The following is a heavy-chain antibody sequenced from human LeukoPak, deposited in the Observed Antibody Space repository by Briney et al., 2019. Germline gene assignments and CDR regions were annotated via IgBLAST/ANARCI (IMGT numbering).Heavy chain of an antibody. CDR1: GFTFSSYE. V-gene: IGHV3-48*03. J-gene: IGHJ3*02. CDR3: ARDLVKGYDDAFDI. D-gene: IGHD2-2*01. CDR2: ISSSGSTI. Sequence: GGSLRLSCAASGFTFSSYEMNWVRQAPGKGLEGLSYISSSGSTIYYADSVKGRFTISRDNAKNSLYLQMNSLRAEDTAVYYCARDLVKGYDDAFDIWGQGTMVTVSS.